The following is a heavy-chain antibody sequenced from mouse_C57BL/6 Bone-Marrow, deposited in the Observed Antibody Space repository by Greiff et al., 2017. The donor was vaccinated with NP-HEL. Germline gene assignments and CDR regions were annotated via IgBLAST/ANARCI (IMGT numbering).Heavy chain of an antibody. CDR1: GFSLSTSGMG. CDR3: ARIYDGYLDAMDY. V-gene: IGHV8-12*01. Sequence: QVTLKESGPGILQSSQTLSLTCSFSGFSLSTSGMGVSWIRQPSGKGLEWLAHIYWDDDKRYNPSLKSRLTISKATSRNQVFLKITSVDTADTATYYCARIYDGYLDAMDYWGQGTSVTVSS. J-gene: IGHJ4*01. D-gene: IGHD2-3*01. CDR2: IYWDDDK.